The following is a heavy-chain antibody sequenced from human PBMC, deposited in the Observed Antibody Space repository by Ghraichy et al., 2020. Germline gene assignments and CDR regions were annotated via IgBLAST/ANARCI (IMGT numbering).Heavy chain of an antibody. CDR2: IYYSGST. V-gene: IGHV4-59*01. D-gene: IGHD2-2*02. CDR1: GGSISSYY. CDR3: ARELGYCSSTSCYTRTRSPGMAAGGKDYSYSGMNA. J-gene: IGHJ6*02. Sequence: SETLSLTCTVSGGSISSYYWSWIRQPPGKGLEWIGYIYYSGSTNYNPSLKSRVTISVDTSKNQFSLKLSSVTAADTAVYYCARELGYCSSTSCYTRTRSPGMAAGGKDYSYSGMNAGGQGTPVTAS.